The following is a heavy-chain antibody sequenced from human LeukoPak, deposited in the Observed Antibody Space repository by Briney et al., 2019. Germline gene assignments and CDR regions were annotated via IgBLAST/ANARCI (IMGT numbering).Heavy chain of an antibody. J-gene: IGHJ5*02. CDR3: ARESGYGSGSYYMGWFDP. Sequence: GGSLRLSCAASGFTFSNFWIHWVRQAPGKGLVWVSRIKGDGSVTTYADSVKGRFTISRDNAKNTLYLQMNSLRAEDTAVYYCARESGYGSGSYYMGWFDPWGQGTLVTVSS. CDR1: GFTFSNFW. V-gene: IGHV3-74*01. CDR2: IKGDGSVT. D-gene: IGHD3-10*01.